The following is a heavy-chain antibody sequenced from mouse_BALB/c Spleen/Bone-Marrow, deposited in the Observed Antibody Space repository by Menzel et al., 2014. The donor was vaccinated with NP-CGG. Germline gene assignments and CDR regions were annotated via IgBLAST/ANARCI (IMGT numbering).Heavy chain of an antibody. Sequence: QVQLQQSGPELVKPGASVKMSCKASGYTSTSYYIHWVKQRPGQGLEWIGWIYPGDGSTKYNEKFKGKTTLTADKSSSTAYMLLSSLTSEDSAIYFCARTDSSGSWFAYWGQGTLVTVSA. D-gene: IGHD3-2*01. V-gene: IGHV1S56*01. J-gene: IGHJ3*01. CDR3: ARTDSSGSWFAY. CDR1: GYTSTSYY. CDR2: IYPGDGST.